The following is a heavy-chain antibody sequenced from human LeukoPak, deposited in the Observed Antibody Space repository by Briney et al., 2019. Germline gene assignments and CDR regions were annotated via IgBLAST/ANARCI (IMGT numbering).Heavy chain of an antibody. CDR3: ARDRGIDYYDSSGYYDGLFDY. D-gene: IGHD3-22*01. CDR2: IIPILGIA. Sequence: SVKVSCKASGGTFSSYAISWVRQAPGQGLEWMGRIIPILGIANYAQKFQGRVTITADKSTSTAYMELSSLRSEDTAVYYCARDRGIDYYDSSGYYDGLFDYWGQGTLVTVSS. CDR1: GGTFSSYA. V-gene: IGHV1-69*04. J-gene: IGHJ4*02.